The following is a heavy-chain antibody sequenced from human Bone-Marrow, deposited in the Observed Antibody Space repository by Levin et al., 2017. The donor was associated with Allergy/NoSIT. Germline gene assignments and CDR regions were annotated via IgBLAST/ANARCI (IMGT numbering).Heavy chain of an antibody. CDR1: GFTFSSYG. J-gene: IGHJ4*02. Sequence: GGSLRLSCAASGFTFSSYGMHWVRQAPGKGLEWVAVIWYDGSNKYYADSVKGRFTISRDNSKNTLYLQMNSLRAEDTAVYYCARGGCSGGSCYSDRNFDYWGQGTLVTVSS. D-gene: IGHD2-15*01. CDR2: IWYDGSNK. CDR3: ARGGCSGGSCYSDRNFDY. V-gene: IGHV3-33*01.